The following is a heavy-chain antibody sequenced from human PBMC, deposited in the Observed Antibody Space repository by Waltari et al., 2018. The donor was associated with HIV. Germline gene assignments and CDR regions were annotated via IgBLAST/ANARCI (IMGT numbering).Heavy chain of an antibody. CDR1: GGSFSGYY. V-gene: IGHV4-34*02. CDR3: ARGRRCSTTSCPTGYYYGMDV. CDR2: INHSGST. J-gene: IGHJ6*02. D-gene: IGHD2-2*01. Sequence: QVQLQQWGAGLLKPSETLSLTCAVYGGSFSGYYWSWIRQPPGKGLEWIGEINHSGSTNYNPSLKSRVTISVDTSKNQFSLKLSSVTAADTAVYYCARGRRCSTTSCPTGYYYGMDVWGQGTTVTVSS.